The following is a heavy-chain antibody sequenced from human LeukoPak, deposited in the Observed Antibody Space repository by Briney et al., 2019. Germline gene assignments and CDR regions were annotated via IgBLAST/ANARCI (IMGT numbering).Heavy chain of an antibody. CDR1: GYTFTSYG. CDR2: ISAYNGNT. CDR3: ARDNLHSLVDY. V-gene: IGHV1-18*01. Sequence: ASGKLCCKASGYTFTSYGISWVRRAPGQVLEWMGWISAYNGNTNYAQKLQGRVTMTTDTSTSTAYMELRSPRSDDTAVYYCARDNLHSLVDYWGQGTLVTVSS. D-gene: IGHD2-15*01. J-gene: IGHJ4*02.